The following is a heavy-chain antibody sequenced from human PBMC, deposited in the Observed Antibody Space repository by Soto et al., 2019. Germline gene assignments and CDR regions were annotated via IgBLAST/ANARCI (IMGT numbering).Heavy chain of an antibody. CDR3: ARASGTYYSLGTDFYYYYMDV. CDR1: GGSISSYH. J-gene: IGHJ6*03. CDR2: IYNSVSS. Sequence: SETLSLTCTVSGGSISSYHWSWIRQPPGKGLEWIGNIYNSVSSNYNPSLKSRVTTSVDTSKNQFSLKLSSVTAAGTAVYYCARASGTYYSLGTDFYYYYMDVWGKGTTVTVSS. D-gene: IGHD3-10*01. V-gene: IGHV4-59*01.